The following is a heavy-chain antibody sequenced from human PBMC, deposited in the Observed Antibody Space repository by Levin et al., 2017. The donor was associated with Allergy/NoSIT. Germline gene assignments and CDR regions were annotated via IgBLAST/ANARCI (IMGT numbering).Heavy chain of an antibody. CDR3: ARGRYCTNGVCYSLWYFDL. J-gene: IGHJ2*01. CDR1: GFTFSSYW. D-gene: IGHD2-8*01. V-gene: IGHV3-7*01. Sequence: LSLTCAASGFTFSSYWMSWVRQAPGKGLEWVANIKQDGSEKYYVDSVKGRFTISRDNAKNSLYLQMNSLRAEDTAVYYCARGRYCTNGVCYSLWYFDLWGRGTLVTVSS. CDR2: IKQDGSEK.